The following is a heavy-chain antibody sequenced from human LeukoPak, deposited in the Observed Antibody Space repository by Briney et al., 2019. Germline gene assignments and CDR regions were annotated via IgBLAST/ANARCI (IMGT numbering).Heavy chain of an antibody. J-gene: IGHJ4*02. CDR2: IYYSGST. CDR1: GGSISSSSYY. V-gene: IGHV4-39*07. CDR3: ARVRDYGGTFDY. D-gene: IGHD4-23*01. Sequence: PSETLSLTCTVSGGSISSSSYYWGWIRQPPGKGLEWIGSIYYSGSTYYNPSLKSRVTISVDTSKNQFSLKLSSVTAADTAVYYCARVRDYGGTFDYWGQGTLVTVSS.